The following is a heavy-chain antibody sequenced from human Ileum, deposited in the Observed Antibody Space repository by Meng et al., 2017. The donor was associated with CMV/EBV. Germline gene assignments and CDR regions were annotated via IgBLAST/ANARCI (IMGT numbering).Heavy chain of an antibody. CDR1: GSISSDDYF. V-gene: IGHV4-30-4*08. CDR3: ARDACGSSICQRHFDL. D-gene: IGHD1-1*01. CDR2: IHHSGSA. Sequence: GSISSDDYFWSWIRQAPGKGLEWIGYIHHSGSAYYNPSLQSRTSLSIDTSNNHFSLRLSSVTAADTADYFCARDACGSSICQRHFDLWGQGTLVTVSS. J-gene: IGHJ4*02.